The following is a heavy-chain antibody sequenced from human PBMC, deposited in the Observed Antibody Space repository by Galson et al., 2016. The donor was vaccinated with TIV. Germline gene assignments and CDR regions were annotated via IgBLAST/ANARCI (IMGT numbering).Heavy chain of an antibody. CDR1: RFTVSSNH. D-gene: IGHD5-24*01. CDR2: IYATGST. J-gene: IGHJ3*01. Sequence: SLRLSCAASRFTVSSNHMNWVRQAPGKGLECVSLIYATGSTYYADSVRGRFTISRDNSKNMLYLQMSSLRGDDTAVYYCARDPPGPDGAFDLWGQGTMVTVSS. CDR3: ARDPPGPDGAFDL. V-gene: IGHV3-66*03.